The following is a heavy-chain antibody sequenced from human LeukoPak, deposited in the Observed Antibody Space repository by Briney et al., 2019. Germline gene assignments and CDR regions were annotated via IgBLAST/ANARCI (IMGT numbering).Heavy chain of an antibody. V-gene: IGHV4-39*07. D-gene: IGHD5-18*01. CDR2: IYYSGST. Sequence: SETLSLTFSVSGGSISSSSYYWSWIRQPPGKGLEWIGSIYYSGSTYYNPSLKSRVTISVDTSKNQLSLNLTSVTAADTDVYYCTRASRGYSYGFAEYWGQGTLVTVSS. J-gene: IGHJ4*02. CDR1: GGSISSSSYY. CDR3: TRASRGYSYGFAEY.